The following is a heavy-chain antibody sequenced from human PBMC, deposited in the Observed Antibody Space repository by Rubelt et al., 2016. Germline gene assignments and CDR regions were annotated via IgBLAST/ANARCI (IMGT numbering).Heavy chain of an antibody. CDR3: AKDGLTSGWY. J-gene: IGHJ4*02. V-gene: IGHV3-30*02. D-gene: IGHD6-19*01. CDR1: GFTFGDFA. CDR2: IRYDGSNQ. Sequence: TASGFTFGDFAMTWFRQAPGKGLEWVAFIRYDGSNQYYADSVKGRFTISRDYSKNTLYLQMNSLRVEDTAVYYCAKDGLTSGWYWGQGTLVTVSS.